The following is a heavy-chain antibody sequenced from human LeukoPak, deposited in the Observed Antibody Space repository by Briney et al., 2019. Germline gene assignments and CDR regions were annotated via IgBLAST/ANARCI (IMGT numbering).Heavy chain of an antibody. CDR1: GFTFNNSS. D-gene: IGHD4-11*01. Sequence: GGSLRLSCEASGFTFNNSSIHWVRQAPGKGLEWVAIISFDGSSKYYTDSVKGRFTISRDNSKNTLYLQMNSLRSEDTAVYYCAKDRLYSTYFDYWGQGTLVTVSS. J-gene: IGHJ4*02. CDR2: ISFDGSSK. V-gene: IGHV3-30-3*01. CDR3: AKDRLYSTYFDY.